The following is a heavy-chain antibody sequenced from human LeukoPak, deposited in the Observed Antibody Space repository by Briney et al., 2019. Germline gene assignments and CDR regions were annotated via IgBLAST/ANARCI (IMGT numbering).Heavy chain of an antibody. CDR3: ASSRGAAAGTRY. J-gene: IGHJ4*02. Sequence: PSETLSLTCAVYGGSFSGYYWSWIRQPPGKGLEWIGEINHSGSTNYNPSLKSRVTISVDTSKNQFSLKLSSVTAADTAVYYCASSRGAAAGTRYWGQGTLVTVSS. CDR2: INHSGST. CDR1: GGSFSGYY. D-gene: IGHD6-13*01. V-gene: IGHV4-34*01.